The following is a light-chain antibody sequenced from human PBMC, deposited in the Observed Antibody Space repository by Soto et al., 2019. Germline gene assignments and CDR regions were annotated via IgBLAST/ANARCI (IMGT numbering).Light chain of an antibody. CDR1: QGIRKD. CDR2: AAS. CDR3: LQYNSYPRT. V-gene: IGKV1-17*01. Sequence: DIQMTQSPSSRSASVGDRVTITCRASQGIRKDLNCYQQKAGKAPKHLIDAASRLQSGVPSRFSGSGSGTDFTLTISSLQPEDFATYYCLQYNSYPRTFGPGTKVEIK. J-gene: IGKJ1*01.